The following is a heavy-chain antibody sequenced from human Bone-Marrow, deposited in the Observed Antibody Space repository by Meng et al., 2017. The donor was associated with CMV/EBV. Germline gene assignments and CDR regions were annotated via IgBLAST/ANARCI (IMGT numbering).Heavy chain of an antibody. CDR1: GDSVSSNSAA. V-gene: IGHV6-1*01. D-gene: IGHD3-22*01. Sequence: SQTLSLTCVISGDSVSSNSAAWNWIRQSPSRGLEWLGRTYYRSKWYNDYAVSVKSRITINPDTSKNQFSLQLNSVTPEDTAVYYCARGDYYDSSEGYYFDYWGQGTLVTVSS. CDR2: TYYRSKWYN. J-gene: IGHJ4*02. CDR3: ARGDYYDSSEGYYFDY.